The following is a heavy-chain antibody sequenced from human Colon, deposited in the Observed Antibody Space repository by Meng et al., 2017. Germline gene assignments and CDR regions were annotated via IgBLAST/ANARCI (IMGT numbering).Heavy chain of an antibody. CDR3: ARNGIVAAVFNWFDS. J-gene: IGHJ5*01. V-gene: IGHV3-30-3*01. CDR2: ISYDGNIK. CDR1: GFTFSTYA. Sequence: VGSGGVLRQPGGALRLSCAVSGFTFSTYAVHWVRQAPGKGLEWVAFISYDGNIKYYADSVKGRFTISRDRSKNTLFLQMNSLRGDDTSVYYCARNGIVAAVFNWFDSWGQGTLVTVSS. D-gene: IGHD6-13*01.